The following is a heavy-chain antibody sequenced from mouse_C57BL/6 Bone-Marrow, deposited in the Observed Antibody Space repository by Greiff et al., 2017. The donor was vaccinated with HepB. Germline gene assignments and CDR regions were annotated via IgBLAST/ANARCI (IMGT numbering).Heavy chain of an antibody. CDR3: AGGDWAYYAMDY. D-gene: IGHD4-1*01. CDR1: GYSITSGYY. Sequence: DVKLQESGPGLVKPSQSLSLTCSVTGYSITSGYYWNWIRQFPGNKLEWMGYISYDGSNNYNPSLKNRISITRDTSKNQFFLRLNSVTTEDTATYYCAGGDWAYYAMDYWGQGTSVTVSS. CDR2: ISYDGSN. J-gene: IGHJ4*01. V-gene: IGHV3-6*01.